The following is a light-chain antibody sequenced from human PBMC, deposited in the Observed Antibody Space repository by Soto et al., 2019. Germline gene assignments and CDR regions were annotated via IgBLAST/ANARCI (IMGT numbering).Light chain of an antibody. CDR3: QQRSNWLLT. V-gene: IGKV3-11*01. J-gene: IGKJ3*01. CDR1: QSVSSY. CDR2: DAS. Sequence: EIVLTQSPATLSLSPGERATLSCRASQSVSSYLAWYQQKPGQAPRLLIYDASNRATGIPARFSGSGSGTDFTPIISSLEPEDCAAYYCQQRSNWLLTFGPGTKVDIK.